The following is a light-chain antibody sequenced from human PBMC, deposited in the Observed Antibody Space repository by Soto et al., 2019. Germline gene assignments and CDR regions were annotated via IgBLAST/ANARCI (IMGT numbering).Light chain of an antibody. Sequence: QSALTQPASVSGSPGQSITISCTGTRRDVGGYNYVSWYQQYPGKSPKLLIYEVTHRPSGVSNRFSGSKSGNTASLTISGLQAEDEADYYCSSYTISNTLPFVFGTGTKPPS. CDR1: RRDVGGYNY. CDR3: SSYTISNTLPFV. J-gene: IGLJ1*01. V-gene: IGLV2-14*01. CDR2: EVT.